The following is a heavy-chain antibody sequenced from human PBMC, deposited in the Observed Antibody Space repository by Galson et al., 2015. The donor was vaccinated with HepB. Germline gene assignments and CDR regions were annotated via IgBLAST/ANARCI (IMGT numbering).Heavy chain of an antibody. CDR3: ARSKGAGGSTLVRGVSPLYYYGMDV. CDR2: IDPSDSYT. Sequence: QSGAEVKKPGESLRISCKGSAYSFTSYWISWVRQMPGKGLEWMGRIDPSDSYTNYSPSFQGHVTISADKSISTAYLQWSSLKASDTAMYYCARSKGAGGSTLVRGVSPLYYYGMDVWGQGTTVTVSS. J-gene: IGHJ6*02. CDR1: AYSFTSYW. V-gene: IGHV5-10-1*01. D-gene: IGHD3-10*01.